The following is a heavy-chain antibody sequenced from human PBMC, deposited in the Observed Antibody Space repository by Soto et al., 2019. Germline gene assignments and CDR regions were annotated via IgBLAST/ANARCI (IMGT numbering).Heavy chain of an antibody. CDR2: VSHAGAAAYLAEGETP. CDR1: GAVLNNFF. Sequence: QVQLQESGPGLVRPSETQSLTCTDSGAVLNNFFWSWIRQTPGKGLEWIGYVSHAGAAAYLAEGETPSYNHSLEGRAIISLALPMNQFSLRLTSVTAADTGVYYCARDRGGITVASKPWGEWFDPWGQGTLVAVYS. V-gene: IGHV4-59*01. CDR3: ARDRGGITVASKPWGEWFDP. J-gene: IGHJ5*02. D-gene: IGHD3-16*01.